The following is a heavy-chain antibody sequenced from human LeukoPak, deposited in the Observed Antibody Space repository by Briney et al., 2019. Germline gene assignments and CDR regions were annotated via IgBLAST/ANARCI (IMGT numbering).Heavy chain of an antibody. CDR3: ARVANYGDYDAFDI. Sequence: GGSLRLSCAASGFTFSSYAMSWVRQAPGKGLEWVSAISGGGGGTYYTDSVKGRFTISRDNSKNTLSLQMNSLRAEDTAVYYCARVANYGDYDAFDIWGQGTMVTVSS. CDR1: GFTFSSYA. J-gene: IGHJ3*02. V-gene: IGHV3-23*01. CDR2: ISGGGGGT. D-gene: IGHD4-17*01.